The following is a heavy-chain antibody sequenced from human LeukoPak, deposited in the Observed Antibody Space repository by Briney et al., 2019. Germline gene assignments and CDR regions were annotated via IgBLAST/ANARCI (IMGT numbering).Heavy chain of an antibody. D-gene: IGHD2-15*01. V-gene: IGHV4-39*01. CDR2: LFNSGVT. CDR3: ARHRVASAYSSFDY. Sequence: SETLSLTCTVSRASISSTGYYWGWIRQSPGKRLEWIGSLFNSGVTYYSPSLKSRVSTSVDTSNNHFSLRLTSLTAADTAIYYCARHRVASAYSSFDYWGQGTLVTVSS. J-gene: IGHJ4*02. CDR1: RASISSTGYY.